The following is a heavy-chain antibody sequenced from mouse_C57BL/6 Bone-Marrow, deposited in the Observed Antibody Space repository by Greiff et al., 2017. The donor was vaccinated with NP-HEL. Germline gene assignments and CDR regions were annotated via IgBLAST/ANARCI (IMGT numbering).Heavy chain of an antibody. D-gene: IGHD1-1*01. V-gene: IGHV3-6*01. CDR2: ISYDGST. J-gene: IGHJ3*01. CDR3: ARDGTVRRGFAY. Sequence: EVQLVESGPGLVKPSQSLSLTCSVTGYSITSGYYWNWIRQFPGNKLEWMGYISYDGSTNYNPSLKNRISITRDTSKNQFFLKLNSVTTEDTATYYCARDGTVRRGFAYWGHGTLVTVSA. CDR1: GYSITSGYY.